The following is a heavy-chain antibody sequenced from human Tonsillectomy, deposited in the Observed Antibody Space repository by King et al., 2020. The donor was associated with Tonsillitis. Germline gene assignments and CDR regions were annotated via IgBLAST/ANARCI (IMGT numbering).Heavy chain of an antibody. CDR3: TRDPGSGFY. Sequence: VQLVESGGGLVKPGGSLRLSCAASGFTFSSYNMNWVRQAPGKGLEWISSITTTSSSMFYADSVRGRFTISRDNAKNSLYLQMNSRRAEDTALYYCTRDPGSGFYWGQGTLVTVSS. CDR2: ITTTSSSM. D-gene: IGHD3-3*01. V-gene: IGHV3-21*01. CDR1: GFTFSSYN. J-gene: IGHJ4*02.